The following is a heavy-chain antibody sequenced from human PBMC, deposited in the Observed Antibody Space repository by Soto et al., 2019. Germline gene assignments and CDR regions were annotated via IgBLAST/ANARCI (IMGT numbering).Heavy chain of an antibody. CDR3: ARTTYYFDY. Sequence: GGSLRLSCAASGFTFSNYWMDWVRQAPGKGLVWVSGIQSDGSTTRYADSVKGRFTISRDNAKITLYLQMNSLRAEDTAVYYCARTTYYFDYWGQGALVTVSS. J-gene: IGHJ4*02. CDR1: GFTFSNYW. D-gene: IGHD1-1*01. V-gene: IGHV3-74*01. CDR2: IQSDGSTT.